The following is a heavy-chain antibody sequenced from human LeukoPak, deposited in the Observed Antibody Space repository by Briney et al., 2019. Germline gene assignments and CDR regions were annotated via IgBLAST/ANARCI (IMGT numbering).Heavy chain of an antibody. CDR2: IYYSGST. V-gene: IGHV4-59*11. CDR1: GGSISSHY. D-gene: IGHD6-25*01. Sequence: SETLSLTCTVSGGSISSHYWSWILQPPGKGLEWIGYIYYSGSTNYNPSLKSRVTISVDTSKNQFSLKLSSVTAADTAVYYCARVRSARPYYYGMGVWGQGTTVTVSS. CDR3: ARVRSARPYYYGMGV. J-gene: IGHJ6*02.